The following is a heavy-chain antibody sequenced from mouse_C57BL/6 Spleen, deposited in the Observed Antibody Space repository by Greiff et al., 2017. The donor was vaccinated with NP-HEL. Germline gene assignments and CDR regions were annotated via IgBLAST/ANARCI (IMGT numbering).Heavy chain of an antibody. V-gene: IGHV7-3*01. CDR1: GFTFTDYY. CDR3: ARYKGGSSYDY. D-gene: IGHD1-1*01. Sequence: EVKLMESGGGLVQPGGSLSLSCAASGFTFTDYYMSWVRQPPGKALEWLGFIRHKANGYTTEYSASVQGRFTISRDNSQSILYRQMNALRAEDSATYYCARYKGGSSYDYWGQGTTLTVSS. J-gene: IGHJ2*01. CDR2: IRHKANGYTT.